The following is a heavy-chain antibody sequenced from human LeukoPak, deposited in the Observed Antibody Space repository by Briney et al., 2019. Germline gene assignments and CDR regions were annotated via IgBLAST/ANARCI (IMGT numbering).Heavy chain of an antibody. CDR1: GGSFGGYY. CDR2: INHSGST. CDR3: AKGGYGLFDY. J-gene: IGHJ4*02. D-gene: IGHD3-22*01. Sequence: PSETLSLTCAVYGGSFGGYYWSWIRQPPGKGLEWIGEINHSGSTNYNPSLKSRVTISVDTSKNQFSLKLSSVTAADTAVYYCAKGGYGLFDYWGQGTLVTVSS. V-gene: IGHV4-34*01.